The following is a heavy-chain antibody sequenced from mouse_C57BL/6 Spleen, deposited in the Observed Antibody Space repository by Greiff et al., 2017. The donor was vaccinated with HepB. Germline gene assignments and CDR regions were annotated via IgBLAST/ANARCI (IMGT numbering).Heavy chain of an antibody. Sequence: VQLQQSGPGLVQPSQSLSITCTVSGFSLTSYGVHWVRQSPGKGLEWLGVIWSGGSTDYNAAFISRLSISKDNSKGHVFLKMNSLQADDTAIYYFARNYDYDGGYAMDYWGQGTSVTVSS. CDR2: IWSGGST. V-gene: IGHV2-2*01. CDR3: ARNYDYDGGYAMDY. J-gene: IGHJ4*01. CDR1: GFSLTSYG. D-gene: IGHD2-4*01.